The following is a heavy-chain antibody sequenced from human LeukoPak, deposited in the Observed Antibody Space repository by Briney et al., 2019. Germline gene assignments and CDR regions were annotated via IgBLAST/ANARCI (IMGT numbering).Heavy chain of an antibody. CDR2: TSWNSGSI. Sequence: GGSLRLSCAASGFTFDDYAMHWVRQAPGRGLEWVSGTSWNSGSIGYADSVKGRFTISRDNAKNSLYLQMNSLRAEDTALYYCAKGPDYGDYVFDYWGRGTLVTVSS. J-gene: IGHJ4*02. CDR3: AKGPDYGDYVFDY. CDR1: GFTFDDYA. V-gene: IGHV3-9*01. D-gene: IGHD4-17*01.